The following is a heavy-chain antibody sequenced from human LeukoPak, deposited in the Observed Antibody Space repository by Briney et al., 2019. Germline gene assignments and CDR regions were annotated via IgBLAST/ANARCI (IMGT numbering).Heavy chain of an antibody. J-gene: IGHJ6*02. Sequence: GGSLRLSCAASGFTVSSNYMSWVRQAPGKGLEWVSVIYSGGSTYYADSVKGRFTISRDNSKNTLYLQMNSLRAEDTAVYYCARDPRGYGDYLNRDYGMDVWGQGTTVTVSS. CDR1: GFTVSSNY. CDR2: IYSGGST. CDR3: ARDPRGYGDYLNRDYGMDV. V-gene: IGHV3-66*01. D-gene: IGHD4-17*01.